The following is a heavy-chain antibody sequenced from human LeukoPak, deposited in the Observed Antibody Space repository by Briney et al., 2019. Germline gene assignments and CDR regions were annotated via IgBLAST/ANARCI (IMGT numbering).Heavy chain of an antibody. D-gene: IGHD6-13*01. CDR3: ARHLSWYNAFDI. V-gene: IGHV4-39*01. CDR1: GGSISSSSYS. CDR2: IYYSGST. J-gene: IGHJ3*02. Sequence: SETLSLTCTVSGGSISSSSYSWGWIRQPPGKGLEWIGSIYYSGSTYYNPSLKSRVTISVDTSKNQFSLKLSSVTAADTAVYYCARHLSWYNAFDIWGQGTMVTVSS.